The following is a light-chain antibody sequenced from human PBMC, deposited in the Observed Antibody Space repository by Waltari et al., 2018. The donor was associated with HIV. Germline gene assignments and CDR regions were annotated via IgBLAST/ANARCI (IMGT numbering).Light chain of an antibody. V-gene: IGLV6-57*03. CDR2: DDN. CDR3: QSYDASNQWV. Sequence: NFMLTQPHSVSESPGKTVTISCTRSRGSIATHYLQYYQQRPGSAPTIVIYDDNQRPSGVPNRFSGSIDSSSNSASLTISGLKTEDEADYYCQSYDASNQWVFGGGTKLTVL. J-gene: IGLJ3*02. CDR1: RGSIATHY.